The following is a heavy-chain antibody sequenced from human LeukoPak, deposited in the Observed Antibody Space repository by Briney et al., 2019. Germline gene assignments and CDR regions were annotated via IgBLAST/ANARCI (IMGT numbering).Heavy chain of an antibody. CDR3: ARERGVAGP. Sequence: SETLSLTCTVSGGSISSHYWSWIRQPPGKELEWIGYIYYSGSTNYNPSLKSRVTISVDTSKNQFSLKLSSVTAADTAVYYCARERGVAGPWGQGTLVTVSS. D-gene: IGHD3-10*01. V-gene: IGHV4-59*11. J-gene: IGHJ5*02. CDR1: GGSISSHY. CDR2: IYYSGST.